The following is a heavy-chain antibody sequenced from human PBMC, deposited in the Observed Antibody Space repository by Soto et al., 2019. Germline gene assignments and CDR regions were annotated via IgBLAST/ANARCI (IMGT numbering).Heavy chain of an antibody. CDR1: EFPFNDYY. CDR2: ISPKSTFR. CDR3: VRGGGGGLFEH. V-gene: IGHV3-11*06. J-gene: IGHJ4*02. D-gene: IGHD2-21*01. Sequence: GGSLRLSCATSEFPFNDYYMTWIRQAPGKGLEWLSHISPKSTFRNYADSVKGRFTISRDNTESSLFLQMNSLGVDDTAVYSCVRGGGGGLFEHWGQGVLVTVSS.